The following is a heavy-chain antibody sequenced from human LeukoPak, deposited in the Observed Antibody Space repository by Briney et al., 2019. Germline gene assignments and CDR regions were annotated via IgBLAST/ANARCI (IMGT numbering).Heavy chain of an antibody. V-gene: IGHV4-39*01. CDR3: ARHDGVEYVFF. D-gene: IGHD3-3*01. J-gene: IGHJ1*01. CDR1: GGSISSSGYY. CDR2: IFYGGTT. Sequence: SETLPATRTVCGGSISSSGYYWGCIRQPPGRGLEWIGSIFYGGTTYFNPSLKSRVTISVDTSKNHFSLRLSSVTAADTAVYYCARHDGVEYVFFWGQGTLVTVSS.